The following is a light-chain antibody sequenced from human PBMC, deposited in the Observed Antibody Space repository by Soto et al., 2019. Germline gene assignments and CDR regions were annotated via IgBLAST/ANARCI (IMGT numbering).Light chain of an antibody. CDR2: EVS. Sequence: QSALTQPASVSXXPGQSITISCSGTSSDVGGYKFVSWYQQHPGKAPKLMIFEVSNRPSGVSDRFSGSKSGNTASLTISGIQAEDEADYYCTSYTGSSPLYVFGTGTKLTVL. CDR1: SSDVGGYKF. CDR3: TSYTGSSPLYV. V-gene: IGLV2-14*01. J-gene: IGLJ1*01.